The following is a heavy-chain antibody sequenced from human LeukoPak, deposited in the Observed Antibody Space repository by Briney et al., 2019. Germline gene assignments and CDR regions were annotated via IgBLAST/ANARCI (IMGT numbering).Heavy chain of an antibody. CDR1: GFTFSDYW. CDR2: IKQDASEK. D-gene: IGHD2/OR15-2a*01. Sequence: GGSLRLSCVASGFTFSDYWMSWVRQAPGKGLEWVAHIKQDASEKYYVDSVKGRFTISRDNAKNSLYLPMNSLRSEDTAVYYCARTTKYSFDIWGQETMVTVSS. CDR3: ARTTKYSFDI. J-gene: IGHJ3*02. V-gene: IGHV3-7*04.